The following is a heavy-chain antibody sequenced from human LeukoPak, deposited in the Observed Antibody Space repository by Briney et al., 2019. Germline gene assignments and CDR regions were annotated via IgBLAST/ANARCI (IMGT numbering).Heavy chain of an antibody. CDR3: AIMAAWDDAFDI. Sequence: GGSLRLSCAASGFTFSSYEMNWVRQAPGKGLEWVSYISSSGSTIYYADSVKGRFTISRDNAKNSLYLQMNSLRAEDTAVYYCAIMAAWDDAFDIWGQGTMVTVSS. CDR2: ISSSGSTI. CDR1: GFTFSSYE. J-gene: IGHJ3*02. D-gene: IGHD2-8*01. V-gene: IGHV3-48*03.